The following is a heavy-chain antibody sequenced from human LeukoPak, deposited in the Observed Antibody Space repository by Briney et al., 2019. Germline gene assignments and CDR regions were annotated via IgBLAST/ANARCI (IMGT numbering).Heavy chain of an antibody. D-gene: IGHD3-3*01. CDR1: GFTFSSYA. Sequence: GGSLRLSGAASGFTFSSYAMSWDRQAPGKGLEWVSAISGSGGSTYYADSVKGRFTIARDNSKNTLYLQMNSLRAEQTAVYYCAKVPHCDFWSGYYTPPKKHLDYWGQGTLDTVSS. CDR2: ISGSGGST. CDR3: AKVPHCDFWSGYYTPPKKHLDY. V-gene: IGHV3-23*01. J-gene: IGHJ4*02.